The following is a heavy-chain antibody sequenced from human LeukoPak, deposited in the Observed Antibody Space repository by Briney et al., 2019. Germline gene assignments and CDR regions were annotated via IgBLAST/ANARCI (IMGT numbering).Heavy chain of an antibody. V-gene: IGHV1-69*05. CDR2: IIPIFGTT. Sequence: SVKVSCKASGGTFSSYAISWVRQAPGQGLEWMGGIIPIFGTTNYAQKFQGRVTITRNTSISTAYMELSSLRSEDTAVYYCARGDYGDYVRYYYYMDVWGKGTTVTVSS. CDR3: ARGDYGDYVRYYYYMDV. J-gene: IGHJ6*03. CDR1: GGTFSSYA. D-gene: IGHD4-17*01.